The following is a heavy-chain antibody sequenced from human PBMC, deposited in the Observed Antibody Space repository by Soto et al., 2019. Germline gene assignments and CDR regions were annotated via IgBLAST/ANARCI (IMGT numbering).Heavy chain of an antibody. CDR1: GGTFSSYA. V-gene: IGHV1-69*05. D-gene: IGHD6-13*01. CDR2: IIPIFGTA. CDR3: ARDRYSSSWYVGAFDY. Sequence: SVKVSCKASGGTFSSYAISWVRQAPGQGLEWMGGIIPIFGTANYAQKFQDRVTITRDTSASTVYMELSSLRSEDTAVYYCARDRYSSSWYVGAFDYWGQGTLVTV. J-gene: IGHJ4*02.